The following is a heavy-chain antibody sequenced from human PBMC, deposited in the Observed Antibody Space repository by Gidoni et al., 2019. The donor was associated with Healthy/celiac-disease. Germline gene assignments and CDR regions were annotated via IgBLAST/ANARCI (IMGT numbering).Heavy chain of an antibody. CDR1: GFPFSSYA. CDR3: ARGEGVEMAKFDY. D-gene: IGHD2-8*01. V-gene: IGHV3-30*04. J-gene: IGHJ4*02. CDR2: ISYDGSNK. Sequence: QVQLVESGGGVVQPGRSLRLSCAASGFPFSSYAMHWVRQAPGKGLEWVAVISYDGSNKYYADSVKGRFTISRDNSKNTLYLQMNSLRAEDTAVYYCARGEGVEMAKFDYWGQGTLVTVSS.